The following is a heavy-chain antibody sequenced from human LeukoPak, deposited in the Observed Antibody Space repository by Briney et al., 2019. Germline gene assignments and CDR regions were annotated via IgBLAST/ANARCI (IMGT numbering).Heavy chain of an antibody. D-gene: IGHD3-10*01. CDR1: GYSLTNYW. CDR3: ARRIMVRGVMVLIPDAFDI. J-gene: IGHJ3*02. CDR2: IYAGDSDT. V-gene: IGHV5-51*01. Sequence: GESLKISCKGSGYSLTNYWIGWARQMPGKGLEWMGIIYAGDSDTRYSPSFQGQVTISADKSISTAYLQWSSLKASDTAMYYCARRIMVRGVMVLIPDAFDIWGQGTMVTVSS.